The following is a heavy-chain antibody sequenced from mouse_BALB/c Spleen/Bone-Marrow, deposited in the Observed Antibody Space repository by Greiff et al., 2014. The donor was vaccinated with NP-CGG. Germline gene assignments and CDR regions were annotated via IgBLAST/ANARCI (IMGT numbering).Heavy chain of an antibody. CDR3: SRLSYYGRFAY. Sequence: EVKLMESGGGLVQPGGTLKLSCAASGFDFSRYWMSWVRQAPGKGLEWIGEINPDSGTINYTPSLKDKFIISRDNAKNTLYLQMSKVRSEDTALYYCSRLSYYGRFAYWGQGTLVTVSA. D-gene: IGHD1-1*01. CDR1: GFDFSRYW. CDR2: INPDSGTI. V-gene: IGHV4-1*02. J-gene: IGHJ3*01.